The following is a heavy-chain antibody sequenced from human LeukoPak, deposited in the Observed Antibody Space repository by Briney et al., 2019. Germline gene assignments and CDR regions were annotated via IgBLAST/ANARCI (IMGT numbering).Heavy chain of an antibody. CDR2: IKPDGSYT. D-gene: IGHD6-25*01. CDR3: AGRSSGYIDT. V-gene: IGHV3-74*01. CDR1: GFTFSSSW. J-gene: IGHJ5*02. Sequence: GGSLRLSCAASGFTFSSSWMHWVRQGPGKGLVWVSRIKPDGSYTTYADSVEGRFTISRDNAKNTLYLQINSLRPEDTAVYYCAGRSSGYIDTWGQGTLVTVSS.